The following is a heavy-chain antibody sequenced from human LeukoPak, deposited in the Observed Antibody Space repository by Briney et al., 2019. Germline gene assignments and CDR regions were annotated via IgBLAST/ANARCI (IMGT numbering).Heavy chain of an antibody. D-gene: IGHD2-15*01. V-gene: IGHV3-23*01. Sequence: GGSLRLSCAASGFTFSSYAMSWVRQAPGKGLEWVSAISGSGGSTYYADSVKGRFTISRDNSKNTLNLQMNSLRAEDTAVYYCAKDSRTCSGGSCYFDYWGQGTLVTVSS. J-gene: IGHJ4*02. CDR2: ISGSGGST. CDR3: AKDSRTCSGGSCYFDY. CDR1: GFTFSSYA.